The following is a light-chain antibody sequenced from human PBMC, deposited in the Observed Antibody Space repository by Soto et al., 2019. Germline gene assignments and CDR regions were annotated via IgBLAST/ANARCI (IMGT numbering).Light chain of an antibody. J-gene: IGKJ4*01. CDR1: QSISSW. V-gene: IGKV1-5*03. Sequence: DIQMTQSPSTLSAYVGDRVPITCRASQSISSWLAWYQKKPGKAPNLLIYKTSSLESGVPSRFSGSGSGTEFTLTVNSLQPDDFATYYCQQYDSYPLTFGGGTKVEIK. CDR2: KTS. CDR3: QQYDSYPLT.